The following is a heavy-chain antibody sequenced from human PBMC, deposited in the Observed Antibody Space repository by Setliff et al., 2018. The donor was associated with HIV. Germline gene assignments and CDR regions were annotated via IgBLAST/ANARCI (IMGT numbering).Heavy chain of an antibody. CDR1: GGSIGSYY. D-gene: IGHD1-26*01. V-gene: IGHV4-59*08. CDR3: ARRRPPPSGLYSAYYMVI. J-gene: IGHJ6*03. CDR2: VYYTGST. Sequence: SETLSLTCIVSGGSIGSYYWSWIRQSPGKGLEWIGYVYYTGSTNYNPSLKSRVTIGVDTSKNQFSLKLTPVTSADAAVYYCARRRPPPSGLYSAYYMVIWGTGTTVTVSS.